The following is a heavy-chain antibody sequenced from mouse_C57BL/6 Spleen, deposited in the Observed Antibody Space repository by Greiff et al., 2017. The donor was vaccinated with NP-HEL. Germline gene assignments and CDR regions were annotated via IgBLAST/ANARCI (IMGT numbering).Heavy chain of an antibody. CDR1: GYAFTNYL. CDR3: ARGWAAYYFDY. V-gene: IGHV1-54*01. J-gene: IGHJ2*01. CDR2: INPGSGGT. Sequence: VQLQQSGAELVRPGTSVKVSCKASGYAFTNYLIEWVKQRPGQGLEWIGVINPGSGGTNYNEKFKGKATLTADKSSSTAYMQLSSLTSEDSAVYFCARGWAAYYFDYWGQGTTLTVSS. D-gene: IGHD2-3*01.